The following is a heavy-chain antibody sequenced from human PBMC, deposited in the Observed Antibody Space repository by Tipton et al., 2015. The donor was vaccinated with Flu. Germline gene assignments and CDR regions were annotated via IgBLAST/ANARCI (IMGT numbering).Heavy chain of an antibody. V-gene: IGHV4-61*02. CDR1: GYSISSSSYY. J-gene: IGHJ5*02. CDR3: ARDYGDLNWFDP. D-gene: IGHD4-17*01. Sequence: GLVKPSETLSLTCAVSGYSISSSSYYWTWIRQPAGKGLEWIGQIYTSGSTKYNPSLKSRVTMSLDTSKNQFSLKMSSVTAADTAMYYCARDYGDLNWFDPWGQGTLVTVSS. CDR2: IYTSGST.